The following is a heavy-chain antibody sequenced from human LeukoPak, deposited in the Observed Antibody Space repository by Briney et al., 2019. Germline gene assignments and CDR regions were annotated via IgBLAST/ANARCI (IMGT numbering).Heavy chain of an antibody. V-gene: IGHV1-69*06. D-gene: IGHD6-6*01. CDR2: IIPIFGTA. CDR1: GYTFTSYA. CDR3: ARGPIAARYYYYYYMDV. J-gene: IGHJ6*03. Sequence: SVKVSCKASGYTFTSYAISWVRQAPGQGLEWMGGIIPIFGTANYAQKFRGRVTITADKSTSTAYMELSSLRSEDTAVYYCARGPIAARYYYYYYMDVWGKGTTVTVSS.